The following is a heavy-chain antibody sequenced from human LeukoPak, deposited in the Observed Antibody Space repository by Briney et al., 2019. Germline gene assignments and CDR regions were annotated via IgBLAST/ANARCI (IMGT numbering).Heavy chain of an antibody. CDR1: GYTFTGYY. Sequence: ASVKVSCKASGYTFTGYYMHWVRQAPGQGLEWMGWINPNSGGTNYAQKFQGRVTMTRDTSISTAYMELSRLRSDDTAVYYCARRGRDYVWGSYRYNWFDPWGQGTLVTVSS. CDR2: INPNSGGT. V-gene: IGHV1-2*02. D-gene: IGHD3-16*02. CDR3: ARRGRDYVWGSYRYNWFDP. J-gene: IGHJ5*02.